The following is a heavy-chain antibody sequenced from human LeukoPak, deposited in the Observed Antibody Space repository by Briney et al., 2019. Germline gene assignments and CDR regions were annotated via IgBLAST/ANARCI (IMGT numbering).Heavy chain of an antibody. CDR2: ISDTVRDT. CDR1: GFTFSAYG. CDR3: AKDNYGGIFAS. J-gene: IGHJ4*02. D-gene: IGHD4-17*01. V-gene: IGHV3-23*01. Sequence: GESLRLSCAASGFTFSAYGMSWVRQAPGKGLEWVSHISDTVRDTRYANSVKGRFIISRDNSRDTVYLQMSSLRPEDTALYFCAKDNYGGIFASWGQGTLVTVSS.